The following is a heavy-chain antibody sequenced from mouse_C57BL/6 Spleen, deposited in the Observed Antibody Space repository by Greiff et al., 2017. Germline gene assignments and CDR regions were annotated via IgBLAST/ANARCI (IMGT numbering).Heavy chain of an antibody. CDR1: GYTFTSYW. D-gene: IGHD4-1*01. Sequence: QVQLQQPGTELVKPGASVKLSCKASGYTFTSYWMHWVKQMPGQGLEWIGNINPSNGGTNYNEKFKSKATMPVDTSYSTSYMQLSSLTSEDSAVYYCSRETGRYAMDYWGQGTSVTVSS. J-gene: IGHJ4*01. CDR2: INPSNGGT. V-gene: IGHV1-53*01. CDR3: SRETGRYAMDY.